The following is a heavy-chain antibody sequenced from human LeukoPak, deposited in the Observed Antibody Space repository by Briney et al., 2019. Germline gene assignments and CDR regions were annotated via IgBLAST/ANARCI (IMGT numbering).Heavy chain of an antibody. D-gene: IGHD2-2*02. CDR2: IYPGDSDT. V-gene: IGHV5-51*01. CDR3: ARHGIFCSSTSCYRAGFYP. Sequence: PGESLKISCKGSGYSFTSYWIGWVRQMPGKGLEWMGIIYPGDSDTRYSPSFQGQVTISADKSISTASLQWSSLKASDPAMYYCARHGIFCSSTSCYRAGFYPCGQGTLVTVSS. CDR1: GYSFTSYW. J-gene: IGHJ5*02.